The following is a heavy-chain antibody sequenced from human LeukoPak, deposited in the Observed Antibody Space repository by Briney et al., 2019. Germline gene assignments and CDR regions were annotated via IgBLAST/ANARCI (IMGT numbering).Heavy chain of an antibody. CDR1: GFTFSSYG. Sequence: GGSLRLSCAASGFTFSSYGMHWVRQAPGKGLEWVAVIWYDGSNKYYADSVKGRFTISRDNSKNTLYLQMNSLRAEDTAVYYCAREDYGGNYFDYWGQGTLVTVPS. J-gene: IGHJ4*02. CDR3: AREDYGGNYFDY. V-gene: IGHV3-33*01. CDR2: IWYDGSNK. D-gene: IGHD4-23*01.